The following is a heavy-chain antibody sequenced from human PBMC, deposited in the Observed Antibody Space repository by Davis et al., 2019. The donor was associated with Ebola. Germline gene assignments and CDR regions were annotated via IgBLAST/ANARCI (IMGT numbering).Heavy chain of an antibody. J-gene: IGHJ6*02. CDR3: ARGDMITFGGVDYGMDV. CDR2: INSDGSST. V-gene: IGHV3-74*01. D-gene: IGHD3-16*01. Sequence: HTGGSLRLSCAASGFTFSSYWMHWVRQAPGKGLVWVSRINSDGSSTSYADSVKGRFTISRDNSKNTLYLQMNSLRAEDTAVYYCARGDMITFGGVDYGMDVWGQGTTVTVSS. CDR1: GFTFSSYW.